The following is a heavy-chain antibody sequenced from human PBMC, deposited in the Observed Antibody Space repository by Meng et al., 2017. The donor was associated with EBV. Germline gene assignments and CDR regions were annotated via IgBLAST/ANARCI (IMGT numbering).Heavy chain of an antibody. V-gene: IGHV1-18*01. Sequence: VKLGLTGCKGKKLGASVQVFCKAFGYTSTSYGISWVRQAPGQGLEWMGWISAYNGNTNYAQKLQGRVTMTTDTSTSTAYMELRSLRSDDTAVYYCARGLDYFDYWGQGTLVTVSS. CDR2: ISAYNGNT. CDR1: GYTSTSYG. J-gene: IGHJ4*02. CDR3: ARGLDYFDY.